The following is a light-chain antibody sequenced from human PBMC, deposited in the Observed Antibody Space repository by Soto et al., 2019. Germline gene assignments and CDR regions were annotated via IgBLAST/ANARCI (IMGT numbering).Light chain of an antibody. CDR2: EVK. V-gene: IGLV2-23*02. CDR3: CSYAGSTTWV. CDR1: SSDVGTYDL. J-gene: IGLJ3*02. Sequence: QSVLTQPASVSGSPGQSITVSCSGTSSDVGTYDLVSWYQQQPGKAPKVIIYEVKKRPSGISNRFSGSKSGNTASLTISGPQPEDEAQSYCCSYAGSTTWVFGGGTQLT.